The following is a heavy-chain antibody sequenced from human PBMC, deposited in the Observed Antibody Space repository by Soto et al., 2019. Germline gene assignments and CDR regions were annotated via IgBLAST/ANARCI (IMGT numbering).Heavy chain of an antibody. D-gene: IGHD3-10*01. CDR1: GFTFSSYG. CDR3: ARDQITMVRGALYGMDV. CDR2: IWYDGSNK. V-gene: IGHV3-33*01. Sequence: QVQLVESGGGVVQPGRSLRLSCAASGFTFSSYGMHWVRQAPGKGLEWVAVIWYDGSNKYYADSVKGRFTISRDNSKNTLYLQMNGLRAEDTAVYYCARDQITMVRGALYGMDVWGQGTTVTVSS. J-gene: IGHJ6*02.